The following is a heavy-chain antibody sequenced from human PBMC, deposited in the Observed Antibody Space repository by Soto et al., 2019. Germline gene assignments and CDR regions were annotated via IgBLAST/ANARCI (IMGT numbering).Heavy chain of an antibody. CDR3: TRQNDFWSGYYADLDY. D-gene: IGHD3-3*01. V-gene: IGHV3-73*02. Sequence: EVQLVESGGGLVQPGGSLKLSCAASGFTFSGSAMHWVRQASGKGLEWVGRIRSKANSYATAYAASVKGRFTISRDDSKNTAYLQMNSLKTEDTAVYYCTRQNDFWSGYYADLDYWGQGTLVTVSS. CDR1: GFTFSGSA. J-gene: IGHJ4*02. CDR2: IRSKANSYAT.